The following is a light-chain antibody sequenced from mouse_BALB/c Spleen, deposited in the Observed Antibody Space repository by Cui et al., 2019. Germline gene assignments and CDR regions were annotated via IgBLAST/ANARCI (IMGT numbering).Light chain of an antibody. CDR3: QQWSSNPLFT. CDR2: DTS. CDR1: SRVSD. Sequence: VLTQSPAIMSASPGEKVTMTCSASSRVSDKHWYQQKSCTSPKRWIYDTSNLASGVPARFSGSGSGTSYSLTISSREAEDAATYYCQQWSSNPLFTFGSGTKLEIK. J-gene: IGKJ4*01. V-gene: IGKV4-59*01.